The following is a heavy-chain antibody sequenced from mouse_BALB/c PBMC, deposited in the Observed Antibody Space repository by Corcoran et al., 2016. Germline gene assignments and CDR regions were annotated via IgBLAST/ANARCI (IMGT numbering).Heavy chain of an antibody. CDR1: GYTFTNYG. D-gene: IGHD2-4*01. J-gene: IGHJ2*01. CDR2: INTYTGEA. V-gene: IGHV9-3-1*01. Sequence: QIQLVQSGPELKKPGETVKISCKASGYTFTNYGMNWVKQAPGKGLKWMGWINTYTGEATYDDDFKGRFAFSLETSASTAYLQINNLKNEDTATYVCARFYYDYRNFDYWGQGTTLTVSS. CDR3: ARFYYDYRNFDY.